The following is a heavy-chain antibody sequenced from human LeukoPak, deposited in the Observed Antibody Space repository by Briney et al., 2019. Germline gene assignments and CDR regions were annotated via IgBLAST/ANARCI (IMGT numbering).Heavy chain of an antibody. J-gene: IGHJ4*02. CDR3: ARDGDYYFDY. CDR1: GGSISSYY. V-gene: IGHV4-59*01. Sequence: SETLSLTCIVSGGSISSYYWSWIRQPPGKGLEWIGYIYYSGSTNYNPSLKSRVTISVDTSKNQFSLKLSSVTAADTAVYYCARDGDYYFDYWGQGTLVTVSS. CDR2: IYYSGST. D-gene: IGHD2-21*02.